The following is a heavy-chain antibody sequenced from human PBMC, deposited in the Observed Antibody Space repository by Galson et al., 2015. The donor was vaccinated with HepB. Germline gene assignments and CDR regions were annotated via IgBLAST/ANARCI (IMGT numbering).Heavy chain of an antibody. J-gene: IGHJ5*02. D-gene: IGHD3-22*01. V-gene: IGHV1-46*01. CDR1: GYTFTNYY. CDR3: ARALASSGYSGWFDP. CDR2: INPSGGST. Sequence: SVKVSCKASGYTFTNYYMHWVRQAPGQGLEWMGIINPSGGSTSYAQKFQGRVTMTRDTSTSTVYMELSSLRSEDTAVYYCARALASSGYSGWFDPWGQGTLVTVSS.